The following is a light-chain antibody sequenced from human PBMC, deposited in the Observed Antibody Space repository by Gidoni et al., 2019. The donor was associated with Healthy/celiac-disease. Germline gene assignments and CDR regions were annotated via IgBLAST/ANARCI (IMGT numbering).Light chain of an antibody. Sequence: EIVFTQSPGTLSLSPGERATLYCRASQSVSSSYLAWYQQKPGQAPRLLIYGASSRATGISDRFSGSGSGTDFTLTISRLEPEDFAVYYCQQYGSSPLTFGGGTKVEIK. V-gene: IGKV3-20*01. CDR2: GAS. J-gene: IGKJ4*01. CDR1: QSVSSSY. CDR3: QQYGSSPLT.